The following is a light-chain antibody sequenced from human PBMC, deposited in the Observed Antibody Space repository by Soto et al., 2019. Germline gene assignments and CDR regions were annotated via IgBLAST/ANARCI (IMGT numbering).Light chain of an antibody. CDR2: KAS. CDR3: QQYNNLYT. V-gene: IGKV1-5*03. J-gene: IGKJ2*01. Sequence: DIQMTQSPSTLSSSLLYRVTITCRASQRTSGWLAWYQQKSGKAPKLLIYKASSLESGVPSRFSGTGSETEFTLTISSLQPDDAATYYCQQYNNLYTFGQGTKVDIK. CDR1: QRTSGW.